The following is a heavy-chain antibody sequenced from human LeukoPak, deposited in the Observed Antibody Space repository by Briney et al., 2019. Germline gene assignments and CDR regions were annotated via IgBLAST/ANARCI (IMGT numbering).Heavy chain of an antibody. V-gene: IGHV1-69*13. Sequence: SVKVSCKASGGTFISYAISWVRQAPGQGLEWMGGIIPIFGTANYAQKFQGRVTITADESTSTAYMELSSLRSEDTAAYYCARRHQQSGYYDYFDYWGQGTLVTVSS. CDR3: ARRHQQSGYYDYFDY. CDR1: GGTFISYA. D-gene: IGHD3-3*01. J-gene: IGHJ4*02. CDR2: IIPIFGTA.